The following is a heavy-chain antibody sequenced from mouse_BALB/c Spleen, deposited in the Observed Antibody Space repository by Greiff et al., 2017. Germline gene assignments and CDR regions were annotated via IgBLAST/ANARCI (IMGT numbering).Heavy chain of an antibody. CDR3: ARDTGLGRAMDN. J-gene: IGHJ4*01. Sequence: VQLQQSGPGLVKPSQSLSLSCSVTGYSFTSGYYWNWIRQLPGNKLEWMGYISYDGSNNYNPSFKNRISITRDTSKNQFFLKLNSVTTEDTATYYCARDTGLGRAMDNWGQGTSVTVSS. D-gene: IGHD3-3*01. CDR1: GYSFTSGYY. V-gene: IGHV3-6*02. CDR2: ISYDGSN.